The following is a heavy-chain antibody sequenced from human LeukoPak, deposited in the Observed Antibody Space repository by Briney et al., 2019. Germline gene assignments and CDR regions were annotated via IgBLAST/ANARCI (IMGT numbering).Heavy chain of an antibody. CDR2: ISYDGSDK. D-gene: IGHD2-21*02. CDR1: GFAFSSYA. Sequence: GGSLRLSCAASGFAFSSYAMHWVRQAPGKGLEWVAVISYDGSDKYYAESVKGRFTIFRDNSKNTLYLQMNSLRADDTGVYYCAKDISGGDCPDYWGQGTLVTVSS. CDR3: AKDISGGDCPDY. V-gene: IGHV3-30*04. J-gene: IGHJ4*02.